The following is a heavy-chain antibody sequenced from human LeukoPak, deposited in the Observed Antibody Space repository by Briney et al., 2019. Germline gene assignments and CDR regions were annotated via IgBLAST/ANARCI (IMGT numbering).Heavy chain of an antibody. Sequence: PSETLSLTCTVSGGSISSGSYYWSWIRQPAGKGLEWIGRIYTSGSTNYNPSLKSRVTISVDTSKNQFSPKLSSVTAADTAVYYCARGYYDFWSGYSYYCDYWGQGTLVTVSS. V-gene: IGHV4-61*02. D-gene: IGHD3-3*01. CDR3: ARGYYDFWSGYSYYCDY. CDR1: GGSISSGSYY. CDR2: IYTSGST. J-gene: IGHJ4*02.